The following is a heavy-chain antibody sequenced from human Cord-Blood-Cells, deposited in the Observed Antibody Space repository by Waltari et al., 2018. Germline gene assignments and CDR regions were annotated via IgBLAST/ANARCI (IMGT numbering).Heavy chain of an antibody. J-gene: IGHJ2*01. Sequence: QVQLQQSGPGLVKPSQTLSLTCAISGDSVSSNSAAWNWIRQYPSRGLEWLGRTYYRSKWYNDYAESVKSRITINPATSKNQFSLQLNSVTPEDTAVYYCAREEEINWGCFDLWGRGTLVTVSS. CDR1: GDSVSSNSAA. CDR3: AREEEINWGCFDL. V-gene: IGHV6-1*01. D-gene: IGHD7-27*01. CDR2: TYYRSKWYN.